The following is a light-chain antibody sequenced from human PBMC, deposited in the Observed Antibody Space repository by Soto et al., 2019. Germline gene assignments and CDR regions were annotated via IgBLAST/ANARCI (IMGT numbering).Light chain of an antibody. CDR1: QSIGRL. V-gene: IGKV1-5*01. Sequence: DIHLTQSPSTLSASAGDRVTITCRASQSIGRLLAWYQQRPGKAPQLLILDASTLESGVPPRFSGSGSGTEFTLTITSLQSEDFATYYCQHYNSYLGTFGQGTK. CDR2: DAS. CDR3: QHYNSYLGT. J-gene: IGKJ2*01.